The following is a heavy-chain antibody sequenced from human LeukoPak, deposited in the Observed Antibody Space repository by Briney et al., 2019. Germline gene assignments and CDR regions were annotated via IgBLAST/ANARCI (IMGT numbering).Heavy chain of an antibody. Sequence: PGGSLRLSCAASGFTFSSHFINWVRQAPGRGLEWVSSIGSGGNFIYYADPVKGRFTISRDNAKNSLYLQMNSLRAEDTAVYYCVKEIYGDSTGGRFQHWGQGTLVTVSS. CDR1: GFTFSSHF. D-gene: IGHD4-17*01. J-gene: IGHJ1*01. CDR2: IGSGGNFI. CDR3: VKEIYGDSTGGRFQH. V-gene: IGHV3-21*04.